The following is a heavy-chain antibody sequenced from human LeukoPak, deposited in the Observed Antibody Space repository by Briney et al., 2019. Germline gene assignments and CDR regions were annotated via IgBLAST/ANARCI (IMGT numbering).Heavy chain of an antibody. J-gene: IGHJ4*02. CDR1: GYTFTSYD. V-gene: IGHV1-8*01. D-gene: IGHD5-18*01. Sequence: ASVKVSCKASGYTFTSYDINWVRQAPGQGLEWMGWINPNSGDTGYAKKFQGKVTMTRNTSISTAYMEVSSLRSEDTPVYYCARRYSYVYNYWGQGTLVTVSS. CDR3: ARRYSYVYNY. CDR2: INPNSGDT.